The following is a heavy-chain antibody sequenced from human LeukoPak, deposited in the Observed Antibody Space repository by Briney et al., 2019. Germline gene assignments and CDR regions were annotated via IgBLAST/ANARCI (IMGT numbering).Heavy chain of an antibody. CDR1: DGSFSGYY. D-gene: IGHD3-22*01. CDR3: ASTLYLYYYDSSGYYY. J-gene: IGHJ4*02. CDR2: INHSGST. Sequence: SETLSLTCAVYDGSFSGYYWSWIRQPPGKGLEWIGEINHSGSTNYNPSLKSRVTISVDTSKNQFSLKLSSVTAADTAVYYCASTLYLYYYDSSGYYYWGQGTLVTVSS. V-gene: IGHV4-34*01.